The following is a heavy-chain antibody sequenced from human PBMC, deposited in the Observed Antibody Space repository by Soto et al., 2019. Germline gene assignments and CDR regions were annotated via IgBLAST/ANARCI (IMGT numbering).Heavy chain of an antibody. CDR1: GYTFTSYG. J-gene: IGHJ6*02. CDR2: ISAYNGNT. D-gene: IGHD6-13*01. Sequence: ASVKVSCKASGYTFTSYGISWVRQAPGQGLEWMGWISAYNGNTNYAQKLQGRVTMTTDTSTSTAYMELRSLRSDDTAVYYCARGEGSSSWYVGGYYYYGMDVWGQGTTVTVSS. V-gene: IGHV1-18*01. CDR3: ARGEGSSSWYVGGYYYYGMDV.